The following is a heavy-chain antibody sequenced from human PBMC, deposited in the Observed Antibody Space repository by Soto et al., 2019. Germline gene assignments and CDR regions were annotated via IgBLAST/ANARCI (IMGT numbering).Heavy chain of an antibody. CDR2: IIPIFGTA. V-gene: IGHV1-69*13. CDR1: GGTFSSYA. D-gene: IGHD3-22*01. J-gene: IGHJ4*02. CDR3: ARTLRDYYDSSGYPGALDY. Sequence: SVKVSCKASGGTFSSYAISWVRQAPGQGLEWMGGIIPIFGTANYAQKFQGRVTITADESTSTAYMELSSLRSEDTAVYYCARTLRDYYDSSGYPGALDYWGQGTLVTVSS.